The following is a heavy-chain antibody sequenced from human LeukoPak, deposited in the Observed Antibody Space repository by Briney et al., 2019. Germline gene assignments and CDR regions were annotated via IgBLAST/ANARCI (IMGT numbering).Heavy chain of an antibody. CDR2: IIHSGST. V-gene: IGHV4-34*01. J-gene: IGHJ6*03. CDR3: ARGPTAVRGVIRFYYYMDV. Sequence: SETLSLTCAVYGGSFSGAYWSWIRQAPGKGLEWIGEIIHSGSTNYNPSLKSRVTMSLDTSKKQVSLKLNSVTAADTAVYYCARGPTAVRGVIRFYYYMDVWGKGTAVTVSS. D-gene: IGHD3-10*01. CDR1: GGSFSGAY.